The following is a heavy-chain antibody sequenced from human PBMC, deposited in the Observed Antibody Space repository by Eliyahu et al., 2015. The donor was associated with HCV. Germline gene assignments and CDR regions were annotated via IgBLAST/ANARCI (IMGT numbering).Heavy chain of an antibody. V-gene: IGHV5-51*01. CDR3: ARQRQAAGTGGFRRAFDI. Sequence: EVQLVQSGAEVKKPGESLKISCKGSGYXFTXYXIGWVRQXPGKGLEWMGIIYPGDSDTRYSPSFQGQVTISADKSISTAYLQWSSLKASDTAMYYCARQRQAAGTGGFRRAFDIWGQGTMVTVSS. CDR2: IYPGDSDT. D-gene: IGHD6-13*01. J-gene: IGHJ3*02. CDR1: GYXFTXYX.